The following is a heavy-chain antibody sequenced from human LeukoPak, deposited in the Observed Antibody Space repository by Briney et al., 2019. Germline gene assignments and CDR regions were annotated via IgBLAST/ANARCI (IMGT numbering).Heavy chain of an antibody. J-gene: IGHJ6*02. V-gene: IGHV4-59*08. D-gene: IGHD4-11*01. Sequence: SDTLSLTGTVSGGSISGSDWSWIRQPPGKGLEWIGYIYYTETYYNPSLKSRVTISLDSSKNQFSLKLRFVTAADTAVYYCARTQGWGTVRTGYYYGMDVWGQGTRVTVSS. CDR1: GGSISGSD. CDR3: ARTQGWGTVRTGYYYGMDV. CDR2: IYYTET.